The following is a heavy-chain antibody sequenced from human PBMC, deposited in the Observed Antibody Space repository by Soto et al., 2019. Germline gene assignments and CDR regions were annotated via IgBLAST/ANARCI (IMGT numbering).Heavy chain of an antibody. CDR1: GGSFSGYY. CDR3: ARVMPRIRNDYYGMDV. CDR2: INHSGST. D-gene: IGHD2-15*01. V-gene: IGHV4-34*01. Sequence: QVQLQQWGAGLLKPSETLSLTCAVYGGSFSGYYWSWIRQPPGKGLEWIGEINHSGSTNYNPSLKSRVTISVDTSKNQFSLKLSSVTAADTAVYYCARVMPRIRNDYYGMDVWGQGTTVTVSS. J-gene: IGHJ6*02.